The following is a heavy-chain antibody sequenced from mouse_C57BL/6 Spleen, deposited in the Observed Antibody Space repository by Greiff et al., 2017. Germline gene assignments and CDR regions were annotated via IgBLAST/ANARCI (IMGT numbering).Heavy chain of an antibody. D-gene: IGHD1-3*01. CDR3: ARALDNYVGFAY. CDR2: IHPNSGST. Sequence: QVQLQQPGAELVKPGASVKLSCKASGYTFTSYWMHWVKQRPGQGLEWIGLIHPNSGSTNYNEKFKSKATLTVDKSSSTAYMQLSSLTSEDSAVYYCARALDNYVGFAYWGQEALVTVSA. CDR1: GYTFTSYW. V-gene: IGHV1-64*01. J-gene: IGHJ3*01.